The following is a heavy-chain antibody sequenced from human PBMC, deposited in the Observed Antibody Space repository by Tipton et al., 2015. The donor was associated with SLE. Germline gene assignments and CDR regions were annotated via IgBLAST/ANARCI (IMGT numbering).Heavy chain of an antibody. V-gene: IGHV3-11*01. CDR1: GFTLSVFY. J-gene: IGHJ3*02. D-gene: IGHD4-23*01. CDR2: ISDSGTTI. CDR3: AADGGRWAFDI. Sequence: SLRLSCAASGFTLSVFYMDWVRQAPGKGPEWVSYISDSGTTIYYADSVKGRFTISRDNAKNSLYLQMNSLRAEDTAVYYCAADGGRWAFDIWGQGTMVTVSS.